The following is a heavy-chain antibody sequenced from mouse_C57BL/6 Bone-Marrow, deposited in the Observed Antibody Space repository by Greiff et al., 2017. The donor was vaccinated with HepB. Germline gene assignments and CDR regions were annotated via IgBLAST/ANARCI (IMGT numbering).Heavy chain of an antibody. D-gene: IGHD2-4*01. CDR1: GYTFTSYW. J-gene: IGHJ4*01. CDR3: AREDYDGANAMDY. CDR2: IHPNSGST. V-gene: IGHV1-64*01. Sequence: QVQLQQPGAELVKPGASVKLSCKASGYTFTSYWMHWVKQRPGQGLEWIGMIHPNSGSTNYNEKFKSKATLTVDKSSSTAYMQLSSLTSEDSAVYYCAREDYDGANAMDYWGQGTSVTVSS.